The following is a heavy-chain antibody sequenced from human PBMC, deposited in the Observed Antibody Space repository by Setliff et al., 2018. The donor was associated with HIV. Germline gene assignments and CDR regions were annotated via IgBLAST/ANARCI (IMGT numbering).Heavy chain of an antibody. V-gene: IGHV4-34*01. CDR2: IDHTESR. D-gene: IGHD3-16*01. CDR3: AGRVWTPGGVISPFDY. Sequence: KTSETLSLTCAVYGGSFSDYYWSWIRQPPGKGLEWIAEIDHTESRNYNPSLKSRVTISIDMSKNQLSLKLSSVTAADTAVYFCAGRVWTPGGVISPFDYWAQGTLVTVSS. J-gene: IGHJ4*02. CDR1: GGSFSDYY.